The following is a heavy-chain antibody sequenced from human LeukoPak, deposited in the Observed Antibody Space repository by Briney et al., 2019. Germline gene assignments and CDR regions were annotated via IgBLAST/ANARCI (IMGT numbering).Heavy chain of an antibody. CDR3: TREGPDSSGYSFDY. D-gene: IGHD3-22*01. CDR2: IYSGGTT. CDR1: GFTFSSYA. Sequence: GGSLRLSCAASGFTFSSYAMSWVRQAPGKGLEWVSIIYSGGTTYYADSVKGRFTISRDNPKNTLYLQMNSLRAEDTAVYYCTREGPDSSGYSFDYWGRGTLVTVSS. J-gene: IGHJ4*02. V-gene: IGHV3-53*01.